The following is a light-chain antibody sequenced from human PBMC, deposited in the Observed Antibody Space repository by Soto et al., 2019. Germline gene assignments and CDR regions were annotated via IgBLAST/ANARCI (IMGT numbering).Light chain of an antibody. Sequence: EVVMTQSPGTLSVSPGERAILSCRASQSLTTNLAGYQQQAGQAPRLLIIDASNRPTGIPARCCGGGSGTAFTFTTTGLQSEVFAGYSCQQYDAWPRTFGQGTRLE. V-gene: IGKV3-15*01. CDR1: QSLTTN. J-gene: IGKJ5*01. CDR2: DAS. CDR3: QQYDAWPRT.